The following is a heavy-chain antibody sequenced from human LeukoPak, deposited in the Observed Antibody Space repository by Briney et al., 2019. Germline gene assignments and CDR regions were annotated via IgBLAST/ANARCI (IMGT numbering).Heavy chain of an antibody. CDR3: ARDRTYYVWGSYLLFDY. J-gene: IGHJ4*02. D-gene: IGHD3-16*02. CDR2: INHSGST. V-gene: IGHV4-34*01. CDR1: GGSFSGYY. Sequence: SETLSLTCAVYGGSFSGYYWSWIRQPPGKGLEWIGEINHSGSTNYNPSLKSRVTISVDTSKNQFSPKLSSVTAADTAVYYCARDRTYYVWGSYLLFDYWGQGTLVTVSS.